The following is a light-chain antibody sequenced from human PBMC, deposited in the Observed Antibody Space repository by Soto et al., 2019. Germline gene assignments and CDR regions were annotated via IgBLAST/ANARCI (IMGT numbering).Light chain of an antibody. CDR3: QQYNNGPPIT. Sequence: ETVMTQSPDPLSVSPGERATLSCRASQSVSSKLAWYQQKPGQAPRLLIYGASTRATGIPARFSGSGSGTEFTLTISSLQSEDFAVYYCQQYNNGPPITFGQGTRLEIK. CDR2: GAS. J-gene: IGKJ5*01. CDR1: QSVSSK. V-gene: IGKV3D-15*01.